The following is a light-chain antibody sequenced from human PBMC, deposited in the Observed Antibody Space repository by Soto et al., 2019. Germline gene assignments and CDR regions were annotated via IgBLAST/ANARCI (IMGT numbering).Light chain of an antibody. CDR1: QTISSW. Sequence: IRMTQSPSTLSGSVGDRVTITCRAGQTISSWLAWYQQKPGKAPKLLIYKASTLKSGVPSRFSGSGSGTEFTLTISSLQPDDFATYYCQHYNSYSEAFGQGTRWIS. CDR3: QHYNSYSEA. J-gene: IGKJ1*01. V-gene: IGKV1-5*03. CDR2: KAS.